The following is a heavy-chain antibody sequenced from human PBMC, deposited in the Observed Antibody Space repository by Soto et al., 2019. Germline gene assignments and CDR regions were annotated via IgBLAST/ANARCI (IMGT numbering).Heavy chain of an antibody. CDR1: GGSISSDDYY. CDR3: ARDRSSSPDYFDY. Sequence: PSETLSLTCTVSGGSISSDDYYWSWIRQPPGKGLEWIGYIYYSGRTSYNPSLKSRVTISIDTSKNHFSLNLNSVNAADTAVYYCARDRSSSPDYFDYWGQGTLVTVSS. CDR2: IYYSGRT. V-gene: IGHV4-30-4*01. J-gene: IGHJ4*02. D-gene: IGHD6-6*01.